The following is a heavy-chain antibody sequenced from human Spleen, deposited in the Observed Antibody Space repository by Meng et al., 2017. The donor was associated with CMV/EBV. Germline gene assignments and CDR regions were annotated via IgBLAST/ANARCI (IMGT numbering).Heavy chain of an antibody. D-gene: IGHD3-22*01. CDR1: GYTFSGCY. J-gene: IGHJ4*02. V-gene: IGHV1-69*16. CDR3: ARSYYDTSGSDY. CDR2: IIPILDTA. Sequence: CKASGYTFSGCYMHWVRQAPGQGLGWMGWIIPILDTANYAHKFQGRVTITTDESMSTAYMELSSLRSEDTAVYYCARSYYDTSGSDYWGQGTLVTVSS.